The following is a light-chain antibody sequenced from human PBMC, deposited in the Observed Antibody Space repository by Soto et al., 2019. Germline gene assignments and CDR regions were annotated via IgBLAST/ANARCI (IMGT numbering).Light chain of an antibody. Sequence: EIVLTQSPGTLSLSPGERATLSCRASQSVTSNYLAWYQQKPCQAPRLLIFGASNRATGIPDRFSGSGSGTDLTLTITRLDPEDFAVYYCQQYGSSPPYPFGRGTRLEIK. CDR1: QSVTSNY. CDR3: QQYGSSPPYP. CDR2: GAS. V-gene: IGKV3-20*01. J-gene: IGKJ5*01.